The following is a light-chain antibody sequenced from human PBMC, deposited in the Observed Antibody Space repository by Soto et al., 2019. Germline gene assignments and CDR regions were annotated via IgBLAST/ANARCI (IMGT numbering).Light chain of an antibody. CDR2: DAS. CDR3: QQSYSTPRT. V-gene: IGKV1-39*01. Sequence: DIQMTESPSSLSASVAAIVTGTSRASQSISKYLNWYQQKAGKAPKFLIHDASSWQGGVPSRFSGSGSGTDFTLTINSLQPEDFATYYCQQSYSTPRTFGQGTKVDIK. CDR1: QSISKY. J-gene: IGKJ1*01.